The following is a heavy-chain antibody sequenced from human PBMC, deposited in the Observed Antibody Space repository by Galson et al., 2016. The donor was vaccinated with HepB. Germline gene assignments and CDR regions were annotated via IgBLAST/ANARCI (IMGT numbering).Heavy chain of an antibody. Sequence: TLSLTCEVSGGSLTSDKWWSWVRQSPGRGLEWIGDVFFGGATLFNPSLADRVSMSPDKSKNQFSLKMTSLTAADTALYYCTRPADYFATFDVWGPGVAVIVSS. CDR3: TRPADYFATFDV. CDR2: VFFGGAT. V-gene: IGHV4-4*02. J-gene: IGHJ5*02. CDR1: GGSLTSDKW. D-gene: IGHD2/OR15-2a*01.